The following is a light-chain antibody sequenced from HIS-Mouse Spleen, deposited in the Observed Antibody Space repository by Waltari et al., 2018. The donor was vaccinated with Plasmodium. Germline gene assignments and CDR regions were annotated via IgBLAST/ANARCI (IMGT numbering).Light chain of an antibody. CDR2: QYS. CDR1: KLGDKS. V-gene: IGLV3-1*01. J-gene: IGLJ2*01. CDR3: QAWDSSTVV. Sequence: SYELTQPPSVSVSPEQTASITCSGDKLGDKSACWYQQKPGQSPLLVIYQYSKRPSGLPERFSGSNSGNTATLTISGTQAMDEADYYCQAWDSSTVVFGGGTKLTVL.